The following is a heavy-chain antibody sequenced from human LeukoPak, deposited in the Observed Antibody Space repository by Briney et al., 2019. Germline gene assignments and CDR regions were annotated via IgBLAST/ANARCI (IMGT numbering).Heavy chain of an antibody. CDR2: FDPEDGET. D-gene: IGHD1-26*01. J-gene: IGHJ4*02. CDR3: ARSRVGATSFDY. CDR1: GYTLTELS. Sequence: GASVKVSCKVSGYTLTELSMHWVRQAPGKGLEWMGGFDPEDGETIYAQKLQGRVAMTTDTSTSTAYMELRSLRSDDSAVYYCARSRVGATSFDYWGQGTLVTVSS. V-gene: IGHV1-24*01.